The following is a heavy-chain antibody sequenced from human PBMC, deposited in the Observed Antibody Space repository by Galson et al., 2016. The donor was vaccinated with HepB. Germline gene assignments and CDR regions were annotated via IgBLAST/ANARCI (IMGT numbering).Heavy chain of an antibody. V-gene: IGHV5-10-1*01. J-gene: IGHJ4*02. CDR3: ARHGDKCDFWRDYYPKYGDY. D-gene: IGHD3-3*01. Sequence: QSGAEVKKPGESLRISCRGSGYIFTNYWITWVRQMPGKGLEWMGRIDPSDSYSDYSPSFQGHVTISVDKSISTAYLQWTSLTASDTAMYYCARHGDKCDFWRDYYPKYGDYWGQGTLVTVSS. CDR2: IDPSDSYS. CDR1: GYIFTNYW.